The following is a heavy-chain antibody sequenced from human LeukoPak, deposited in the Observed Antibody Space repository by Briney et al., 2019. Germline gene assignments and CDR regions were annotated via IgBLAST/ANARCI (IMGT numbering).Heavy chain of an antibody. D-gene: IGHD3-10*02. V-gene: IGHV3-21*01. CDR1: GFTFSNYN. J-gene: IGHJ6*04. CDR2: ISSSSSYI. CDR3: AELGITMIGGV. Sequence: PGGSLRLSCAASGFTFSNYNLNSVRQAPGKGLEWVSSISSSSSYIYYADSVKGRFTISRDNAKNSLYLQMNSLRAEDTAVCYCAELGITMIGGVWGKGTTVTISS.